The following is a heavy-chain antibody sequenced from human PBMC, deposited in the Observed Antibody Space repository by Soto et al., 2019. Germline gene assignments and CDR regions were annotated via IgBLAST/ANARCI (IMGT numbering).Heavy chain of an antibody. D-gene: IGHD2-15*01. V-gene: IGHV3-23*01. CDR1: GLSLNNYA. CDR3: SDWRAGGPVNLDH. Sequence: EVQILESGGDLVQPGGTLRLSCVVSGLSLNNYAIAWVRHAPGKGLECVSTIDVLDGAWYSDSVRGRLAISRDVSRNTVYLQMSSLRVEDTAIYFCSDWRAGGPVNLDHWGPGTRVTVSS. CDR2: IDVLDGA. J-gene: IGHJ4*02.